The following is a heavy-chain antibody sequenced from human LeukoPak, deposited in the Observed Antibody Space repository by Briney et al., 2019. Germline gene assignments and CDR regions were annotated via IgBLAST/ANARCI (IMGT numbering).Heavy chain of an antibody. CDR3: ARIWPDL. CDR1: GASISSSNYY. CDR2: INHSGYT. J-gene: IGHJ2*01. D-gene: IGHD3-10*01. V-gene: IGHV4-39*07. Sequence: PSETLSLTCAVSGASISSSNYYWGWVRQSPGKGLEWIGEINHSGYTNYNPSLKSRVTISVDTSKKQFSLRLNSATAADTAVYYCARIWPDLWGRGTLVTVSS.